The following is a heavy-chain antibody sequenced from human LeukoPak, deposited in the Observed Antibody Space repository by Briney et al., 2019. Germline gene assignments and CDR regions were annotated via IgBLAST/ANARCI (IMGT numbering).Heavy chain of an antibody. D-gene: IGHD5-24*01. CDR2: IYYTGST. CDR1: GGSISGYY. Sequence: SETLSLTCTVSGGSISGYYWTWIRQPPGKGLEWIGYIYYTGSTNYNPSLKGRVTISVDTSKNQFSLNLSSVTAADTALYYCARFDRDGYNLDYWGQGTLVTVSS. CDR3: ARFDRDGYNLDY. J-gene: IGHJ4*02. V-gene: IGHV4-59*01.